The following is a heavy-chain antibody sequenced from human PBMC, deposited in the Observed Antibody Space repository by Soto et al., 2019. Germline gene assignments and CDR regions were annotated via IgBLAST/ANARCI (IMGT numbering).Heavy chain of an antibody. Sequence: PSETLSLTCAVSGGSISSSNWWSWVRQPPGKGLERIGEIYYSGSTYYNPSLKSRVTISVDTSKNQFSLKLSSVTAADTAVYYCASNSYGYTFYAYWGQGTLVTVSS. V-gene: IGHV4-4*02. CDR1: GGSISSSNW. J-gene: IGHJ4*02. CDR3: ASNSYGYTFYAY. CDR2: IYYSGST. D-gene: IGHD5-18*01.